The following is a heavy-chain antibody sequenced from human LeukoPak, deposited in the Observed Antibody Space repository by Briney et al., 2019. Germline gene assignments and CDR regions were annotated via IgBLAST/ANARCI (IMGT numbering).Heavy chain of an antibody. J-gene: IGHJ1*01. V-gene: IGHV1-69*04. Sequence: GASVKVSCKASGGTFSSYAISWVRQAPGQGLEWMGRIIPILGIANYAQKFQGRVTITADKSTSTAYMELNSLRTEDTAVYYCTTGIWDYGDSLSFYWGQGTLVTVSS. CDR2: IIPILGIA. CDR3: TTGIWDYGDSLSFY. CDR1: GGTFSSYA. D-gene: IGHD4-17*01.